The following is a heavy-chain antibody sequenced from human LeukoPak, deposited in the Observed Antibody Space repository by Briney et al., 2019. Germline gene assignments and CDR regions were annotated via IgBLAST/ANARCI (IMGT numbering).Heavy chain of an antibody. D-gene: IGHD2-21*01. Sequence: GGSLRLSCAASGFTFSSYSMNWVRQAPGKGLELDSSISSSSSYIYYADSVKGRFTISRDNAKNSLYLQMNSLRAEDTAVYYCARDPEAPLPYCGGDCHDAFDIWGQGTMVTVSS. CDR3: ARDPEAPLPYCGGDCHDAFDI. V-gene: IGHV3-21*01. J-gene: IGHJ3*02. CDR2: ISSSSSYI. CDR1: GFTFSSYS.